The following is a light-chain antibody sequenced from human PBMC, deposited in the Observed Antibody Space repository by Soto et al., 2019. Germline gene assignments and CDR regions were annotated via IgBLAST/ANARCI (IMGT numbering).Light chain of an antibody. CDR2: DAS. CDR3: QQRRNWALP. V-gene: IGKV3-11*01. Sequence: EIVLTQSPATLSLSPGERATLSCRASQSVSSYLAWYQQKPGQAPRLLSCDASNRATGIPARFSGSVSGTDFSHPISSLEPEDFADYYFQQRRNWALPFGGGTKVEIK. J-gene: IGKJ4*01. CDR1: QSVSSY.